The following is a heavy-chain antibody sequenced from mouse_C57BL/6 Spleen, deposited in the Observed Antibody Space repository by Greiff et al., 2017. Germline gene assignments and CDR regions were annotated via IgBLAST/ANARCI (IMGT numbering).Heavy chain of an antibody. D-gene: IGHD4-1*01. CDR3: ARANWDHYYAMDY. CDR1: GYSITSGYY. Sequence: EVKLVESGPGLVKPSQSLSLTCSVTGYSITSGYYWNWIRQFPGNKLEWMGYISYDGSNNYNPSLKNRISITRDTSKNQFFLKLNSVTTEDTATYYCARANWDHYYAMDYWGQGTSVTVSS. V-gene: IGHV3-6*01. CDR2: ISYDGSN. J-gene: IGHJ4*01.